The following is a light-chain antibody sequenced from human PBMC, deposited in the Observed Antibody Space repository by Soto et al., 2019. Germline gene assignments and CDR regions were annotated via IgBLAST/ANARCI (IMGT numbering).Light chain of an antibody. Sequence: EILLTQSPGTLSLSPREIATLSCRASQSVSSSYLAWYQQKPGQAPSLLIYGASSRATGIPDRFSGSGSGTDFTLTISRLEPEDFAVYYCQQSATFGPGTKVDIK. J-gene: IGKJ3*01. CDR1: QSVSSSY. CDR2: GAS. CDR3: QQSAT. V-gene: IGKV3-20*01.